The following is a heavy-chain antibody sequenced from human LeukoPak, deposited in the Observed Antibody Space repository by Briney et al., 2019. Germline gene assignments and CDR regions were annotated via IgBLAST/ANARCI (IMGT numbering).Heavy chain of an antibody. CDR1: GGSISSGSYY. D-gene: IGHD3-10*01. J-gene: IGHJ5*02. CDR3: ARDRDTYYYGSGSEWFDP. CDR2: IYTSGST. V-gene: IGHV4-61*02. Sequence: PSETLSLTCTVSGGSISSGSYYWSWIRQPAGKGLEWIGRIYTSGSTNYNPSLKGRVTISVDTSKNQFSLKLSSVTAADTAVYYCARDRDTYYYGSGSEWFDPWGQGTLVTVSS.